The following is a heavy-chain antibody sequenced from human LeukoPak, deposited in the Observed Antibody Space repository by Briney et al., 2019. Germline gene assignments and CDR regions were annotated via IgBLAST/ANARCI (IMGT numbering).Heavy chain of an antibody. V-gene: IGHV3-53*01. J-gene: IGHJ4*02. D-gene: IGHD6-19*01. CDR1: GFTISSNY. Sequence: GGSLRLSCAASGFTISSNYMSWVRQAPGKGLEWVSVIYSGGSTYYADSVKGRFTISRDNSKNTLFLLMNSLRAEDTAVYYCAKDLIKEGIAVAGTPDYWGQGTLVTVSA. CDR3: AKDLIKEGIAVAGTPDY. CDR2: IYSGGST.